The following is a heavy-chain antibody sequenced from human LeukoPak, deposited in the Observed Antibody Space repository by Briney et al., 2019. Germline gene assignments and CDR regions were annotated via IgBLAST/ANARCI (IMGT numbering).Heavy chain of an antibody. V-gene: IGHV4-61*02. D-gene: IGHD3-3*01. CDR2: IYTSGST. J-gene: IGHJ3*02. Sequence: SQTLSLTCTVSGGSISSGTYYWSWIRQPAGKGLEWIGRIYTSGSTNYNPSLKSRVTISVDTSKNQFSLKLSSVTAADTAVYYCARGGPLGTIPFWVGAFDIWGQGTMVTVSS. CDR3: ARGGPLGTIPFWVGAFDI. CDR1: GGSISSGTYY.